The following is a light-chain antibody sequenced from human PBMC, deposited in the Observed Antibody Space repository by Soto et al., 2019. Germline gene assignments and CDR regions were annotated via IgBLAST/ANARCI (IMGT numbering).Light chain of an antibody. V-gene: IGLV3-21*04. J-gene: IGLJ1*01. CDR2: YDS. CDR1: NIGNKR. Sequence: SYELTQSPSVSVASEKTATITCGGNNIGNKRVHWYRQKPGQAPVLLISYDSDRPSGIPERFSGSNSGNTATLTISRVEAGDEADYYCQVWDIMTDNYVFGSGTKLTVL. CDR3: QVWDIMTDNYV.